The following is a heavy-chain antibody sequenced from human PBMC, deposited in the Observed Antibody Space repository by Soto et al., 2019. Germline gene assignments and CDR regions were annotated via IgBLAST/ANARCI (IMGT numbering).Heavy chain of an antibody. CDR1: GFPFSNYW. D-gene: IGHD3-22*01. CDR3: ARGDYYDSSGPFSDAFDI. Sequence: GGSLSLSCAASGFPFSNYWMSWVRQAPGKGLEWVANIKPDGSGKWYVDSVKGRFTISRDNAKNSLYLQMNSLRAEDTAVYYCARGDYYDSSGPFSDAFDIWGQGTMVTVSS. J-gene: IGHJ3*02. V-gene: IGHV3-7*04. CDR2: IKPDGSGK.